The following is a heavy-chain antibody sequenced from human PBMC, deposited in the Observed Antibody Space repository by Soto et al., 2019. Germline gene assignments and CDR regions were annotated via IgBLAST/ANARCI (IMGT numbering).Heavy chain of an antibody. J-gene: IGHJ6*02. CDR1: GGSISSSNW. Sequence: PSETLSLTCAVSGGSISSSNWWSWVRQPPGKGLEWIGEIYHSGSTNYNPSLKSRVTISVDKSKNQFSLKLSPVTAADTAVYYCAREMRRVRGVINYYYYYGMDVWGQGTTVTVSS. CDR2: IYHSGST. V-gene: IGHV4-4*02. CDR3: AREMRRVRGVINYYYYYGMDV. D-gene: IGHD3-10*01.